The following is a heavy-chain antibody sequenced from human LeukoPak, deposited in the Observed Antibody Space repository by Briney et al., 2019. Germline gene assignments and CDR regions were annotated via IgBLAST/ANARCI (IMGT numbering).Heavy chain of an antibody. J-gene: IGHJ5*02. Sequence: SETLSLTCAVYGGSFSGYYWSWIRQPPGKGLEWIGEINHSGSTNYNPSLKSRVTISVDTFKNQFSLKLSSVTAADTAVYYCAKARRSGWSEPPTWFDPWGQGTLVTVSS. CDR2: INHSGST. CDR1: GGSFSGYY. CDR3: AKARRSGWSEPPTWFDP. V-gene: IGHV4-34*01. D-gene: IGHD6-19*01.